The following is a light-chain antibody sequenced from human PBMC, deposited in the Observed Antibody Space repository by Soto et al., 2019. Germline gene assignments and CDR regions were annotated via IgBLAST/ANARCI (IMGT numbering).Light chain of an antibody. J-gene: IGLJ3*02. CDR2: DVS. CDR1: SSDVGGYNY. Sequence: QSALTQPASVSGSPGQSITISCTGTSSDVGGYNYVSWYQQHPGKAPKLMIYDVSNRPSGVSNRFSGSKSGNTASLTISGLQAEDEADYYCISYTSSRWVFGGGTKVTVL. CDR3: ISYTSSRWV. V-gene: IGLV2-14*01.